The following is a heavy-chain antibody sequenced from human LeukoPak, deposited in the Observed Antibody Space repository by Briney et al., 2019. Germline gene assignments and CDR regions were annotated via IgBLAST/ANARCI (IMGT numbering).Heavy chain of an antibody. Sequence: ASVKVSCKASGYTFTSYGISWVRQAPGHGLEWVGWINAYSGNTNYAQKLQGRVTMTTDTSTSTAYMELRSLRSDDTAVYYCARGPTSSSWYQANYYYYYGMDVWGQGTTVTVSS. CDR3: ARGPTSSSWYQANYYYYYGMDV. CDR2: INAYSGNT. D-gene: IGHD6-13*01. V-gene: IGHV1-18*01. CDR1: GYTFTSYG. J-gene: IGHJ6*02.